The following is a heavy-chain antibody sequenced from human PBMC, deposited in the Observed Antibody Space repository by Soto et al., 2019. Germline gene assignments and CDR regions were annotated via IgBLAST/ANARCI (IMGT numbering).Heavy chain of an antibody. CDR1: GGSISSGGYS. J-gene: IGHJ5*02. D-gene: IGHD4-17*01. CDR2: IYHSGST. Sequence: SETLSLTCAVSGGSISSGGYSWSWIRQPPGKGLEWIGYIYHSGSTYYNPSLKSRVTISVDRSKNQFSLKLSSVTAADTAVYYCARHYAGWFDPWGQGTLVTVSS. CDR3: ARHYAGWFDP. V-gene: IGHV4-30-2*01.